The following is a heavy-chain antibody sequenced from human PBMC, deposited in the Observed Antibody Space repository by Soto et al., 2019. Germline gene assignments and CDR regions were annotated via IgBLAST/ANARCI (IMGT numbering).Heavy chain of an antibody. CDR2: IYYSGST. CDR1: GGSISSSSYY. D-gene: IGHD3-3*01. Sequence: QLQLQESGPGLVKPSETLSLTCTVSGGSISSSSYYWGWIRQPPGKGLEWIGSIYYSGSTYYNPSLKSRVTISVDTSKNQFSLKLSSVTAADTAVYYCARRKYYDFWSGYPRRGSYFDYWGQGTLVTVSS. J-gene: IGHJ4*02. CDR3: ARRKYYDFWSGYPRRGSYFDY. V-gene: IGHV4-39*01.